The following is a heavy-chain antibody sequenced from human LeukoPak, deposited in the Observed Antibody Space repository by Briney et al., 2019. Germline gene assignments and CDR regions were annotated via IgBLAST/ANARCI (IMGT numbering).Heavy chain of an antibody. CDR1: GGTFSSYA. J-gene: IGHJ5*02. CDR2: INPSGGST. V-gene: IGHV1-46*01. CDR3: ARDGAHYYDSSGEIGWFDP. Sequence: ASVKVSCKASGGTFSSYAISWVRQAPGQGLEWMGIINPSGGSTSYARKFQGRVTMTRDMSTSTVYMELSSLRSEDTAVYYCARDGAHYYDSSGEIGWFDPWGQGTLVTVSS. D-gene: IGHD3-22*01.